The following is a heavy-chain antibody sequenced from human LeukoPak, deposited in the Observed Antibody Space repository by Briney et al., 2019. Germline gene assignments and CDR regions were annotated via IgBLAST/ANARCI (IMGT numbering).Heavy chain of an antibody. D-gene: IGHD2-21*02. CDR2: ISAYNGNT. V-gene: IGHV1-18*01. CDR3: SIDGSGSYYYQSVVTAIPLPDY. J-gene: IGHJ4*02. CDR1: GYTFTSYG. Sequence: ASVKVSCKASGYTFTSYGISWVRQATGQGLEWMGWISAYNGNTNYAQQLQGRVTMTTDKSTSTADMELRSLRSDDTAVNYCSIDGSGSYYYQSVVTAIPLPDYWGQGTLVTVSS.